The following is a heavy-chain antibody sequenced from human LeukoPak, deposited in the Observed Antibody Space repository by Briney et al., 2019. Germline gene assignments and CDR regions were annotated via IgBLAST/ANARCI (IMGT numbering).Heavy chain of an antibody. CDR3: ATGKKAGTFDY. D-gene: IGHD6-13*01. Sequence: SETLSLTCAVSGYSISSGYYWGWTRQPPGKGLEWIGSIYHSGSTYYNPSLKSRVTISVDTSKNQFSLKLSSVTAADTAVYYCATGKKAGTFDYWGQGTLVTVSS. V-gene: IGHV4-38-2*01. CDR1: GYSISSGYY. J-gene: IGHJ4*02. CDR2: IYHSGST.